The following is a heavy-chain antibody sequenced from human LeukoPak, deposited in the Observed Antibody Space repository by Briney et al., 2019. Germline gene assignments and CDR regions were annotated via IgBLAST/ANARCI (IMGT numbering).Heavy chain of an antibody. D-gene: IGHD3-9*01. J-gene: IGHJ4*02. CDR3: ARVTSDGVTGYGDIGY. CDR2: IYYSGST. V-gene: IGHV4-30-4*01. CDR1: GGSISSGDYY. Sequence: SETLSLTCTVSGGSISSGDYYWSWIRQPPGKGLEWIGYIYYSGSTYYNPSLKSRVTMSVDTSKNQFSLKLSSVTAADTAVYYCARVTSDGVTGYGDIGYWGQGPWSPSPQ.